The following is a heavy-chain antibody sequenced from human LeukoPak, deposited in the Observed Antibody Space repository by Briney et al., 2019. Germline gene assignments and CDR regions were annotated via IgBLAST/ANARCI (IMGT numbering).Heavy chain of an antibody. CDR2: ISGSGGST. CDR1: GFTFSSYA. CDR3: AKKRYYYDSSGYLVY. V-gene: IGHV3-23*01. D-gene: IGHD3-22*01. Sequence: PGGSLRLSCAASGFTFSSYAMSWVRQAPGKGLEWVSAISGSGGSTYYADSVKGRFTISRDNSKNTLYLQMNSLRAEDTAVYYCAKKRYYYDSSGYLVYWGQGTLVTVSS. J-gene: IGHJ4*02.